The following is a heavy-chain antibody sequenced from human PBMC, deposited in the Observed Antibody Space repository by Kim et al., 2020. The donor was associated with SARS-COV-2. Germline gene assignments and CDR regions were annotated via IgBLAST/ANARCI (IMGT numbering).Heavy chain of an antibody. D-gene: IGHD3-16*01. Sequence: IYAQKFQGRVTMTEDTSTDTAYMELSSLRSEDTAVYYCATAQGEQYYFDYWGQGTLVTVSS. CDR3: ATAQGEQYYFDY. V-gene: IGHV1-24*01. J-gene: IGHJ4*02.